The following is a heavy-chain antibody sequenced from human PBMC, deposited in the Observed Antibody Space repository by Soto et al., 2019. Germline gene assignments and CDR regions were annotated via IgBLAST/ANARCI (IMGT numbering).Heavy chain of an antibody. V-gene: IGHV4-61*01. J-gene: IGHJ6*04. CDR1: GGSVSSGSYY. CDR2: IYYSGST. CDR3: ARGRGYSYFGYYYGMDL. D-gene: IGHD5-18*01. Sequence: SETLSLTCTVSGGSVSSGSYYWSWIRHPPGKGLEWIGYIYYSGSTNYNPSLKSRVTISVDTSKNQFSLKLSSVTAADTAVYYCARGRGYSYFGYYYGMDLWGKGTTVHVSS.